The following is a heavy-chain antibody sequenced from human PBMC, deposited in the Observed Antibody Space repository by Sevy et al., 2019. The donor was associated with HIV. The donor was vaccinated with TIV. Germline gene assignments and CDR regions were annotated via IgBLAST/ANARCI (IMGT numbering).Heavy chain of an antibody. D-gene: IGHD3-10*01. CDR2: IYPGDSDT. CDR1: GYSFTSYW. V-gene: IGHV5-51*01. J-gene: IGHJ4*02. CDR3: ARALITMVRGVIIFGFDY. Sequence: GESLKISCKGSGYSFTSYWIGWVRQMPGKGLEWMGIIYPGDSDTRYSPSFQGQVTISADKSISTAYLQWSSLKASDTAMYYCARALITMVRGVIIFGFDYWGRGTLVTVSS.